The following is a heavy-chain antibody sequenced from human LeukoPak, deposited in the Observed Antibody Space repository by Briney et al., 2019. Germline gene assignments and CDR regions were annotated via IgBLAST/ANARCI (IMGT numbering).Heavy chain of an antibody. CDR3: AKGMDVLLWFGESLFDY. D-gene: IGHD3-10*01. CDR1: GFTFDDYA. J-gene: IGHJ4*02. CDR2: ISWNSGSI. V-gene: IGHV3-9*01. Sequence: PGGSLRLSCAASGFTFDDYAMHWVRQAPGKGLEWVSGISWNSGSIGYADSVKGRFTISRDNAKNSLYLQMNSLRAEDTALYYCAKGMDVLLWFGESLFDYWGQGTLVTVSS.